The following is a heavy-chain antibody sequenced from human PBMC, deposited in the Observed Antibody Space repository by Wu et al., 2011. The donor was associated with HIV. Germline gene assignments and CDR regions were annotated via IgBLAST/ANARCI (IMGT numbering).Heavy chain of an antibody. CDR3: ARGQSTAAAADYYYYGMDV. D-gene: IGHD6-13*01. CDR2: IIPLFGTR. Sequence: QVQLVQSGAEVKKPGSSVRVSCKASGGTFNRFAVSWVRQAPGQGLEWMGGIIPLFGTRYYAQKFQGRVTITTDEYTSTAYMDLRRLRSDDTAVYYCARGQSTAAAADYYYYGMDVWGQGTTVTVSS. V-gene: IGHV1-69*05. J-gene: IGHJ6*02. CDR1: GGTFNRFA.